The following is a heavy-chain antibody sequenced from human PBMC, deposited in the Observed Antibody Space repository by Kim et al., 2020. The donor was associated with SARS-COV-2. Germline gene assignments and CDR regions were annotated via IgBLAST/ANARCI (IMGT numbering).Heavy chain of an antibody. V-gene: IGHV4-34*01. CDR3: ARVFLAAARPSFDY. CDR1: GGSFSGYY. J-gene: IGHJ4*02. CDR2: INHSGST. D-gene: IGHD6-6*01. Sequence: SETLSLTCAVYGGSFSGYYWSWIRQPPGKGLEWIGEINHSGSTNYNPSLKSRVTISVDTSKNQFSLKLSSVTAADTAVYYCARVFLAAARPSFDYWGQGTLVTVSS.